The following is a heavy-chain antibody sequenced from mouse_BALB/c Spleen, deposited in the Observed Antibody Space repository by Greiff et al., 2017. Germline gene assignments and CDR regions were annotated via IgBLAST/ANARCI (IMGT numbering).Heavy chain of an antibody. D-gene: IGHD1-1*01. CDR2: ISNGGGST. CDR3: AGLITTVADWYFDV. V-gene: IGHV5-12-2*01. CDR1: GFTFSSYT. J-gene: IGHJ1*01. Sequence: EVMLVESGGGLVQPGGSLKLSCAASGFTFSSYTMSWVRQTPEKRLEWVAYISNGGGSTYYPDTVKGRFTISRDNAKNTLYLQMSSLKSEDTAMYYCAGLITTVADWYFDVWGAETTVTVSS.